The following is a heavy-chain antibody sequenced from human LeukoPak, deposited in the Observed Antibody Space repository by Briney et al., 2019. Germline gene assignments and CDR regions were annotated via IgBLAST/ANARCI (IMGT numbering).Heavy chain of an antibody. V-gene: IGHV1-69*05. Sequence: SVKVSCKASGGTFSSYAISWVRQAPGQRLEWMGGIIPIFGTANYAQKFQGRVTITTDESTSTAYMELGSLRSDDTAVYYCAVAYYDILTGYYRGNLDYWGQGTMVTVSS. D-gene: IGHD3-9*01. CDR3: AVAYYDILTGYYRGNLDY. CDR2: IIPIFGTA. CDR1: GGTFSSYA. J-gene: IGHJ4*02.